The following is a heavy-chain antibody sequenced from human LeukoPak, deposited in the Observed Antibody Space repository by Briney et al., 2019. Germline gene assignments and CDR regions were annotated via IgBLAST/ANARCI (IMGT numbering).Heavy chain of an antibody. V-gene: IGHV3-48*01. Sequence: GGSLRLSCAASGFTFSSYSMNWVRQAPGKGLEWVSYISSSSSTIYYADSVKGRFTISRDNAKNSLYLKMNSLRAEDTAVYYCARVAYDLLDYWGQGTLVTVSS. J-gene: IGHJ4*02. CDR3: ARVAYDLLDY. D-gene: IGHD3-16*01. CDR2: ISSSSSTI. CDR1: GFTFSSYS.